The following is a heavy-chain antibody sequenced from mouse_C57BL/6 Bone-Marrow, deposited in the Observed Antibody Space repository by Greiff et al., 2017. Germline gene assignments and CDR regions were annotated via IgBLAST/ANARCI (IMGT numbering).Heavy chain of an antibody. V-gene: IGHV1-76*01. J-gene: IGHJ3*01. CDR2: IYPGSGNT. Sequence: QVQLQQSGAELVRPGASVKLSCKASGYTFTDYYINWVKQRPGQGLEWIARIYPGSGNTYYNEKFKGKATLTAEKSSSTAYMQLSSLTSEDSAVYCCARGKGYDYDAWFAYWGQGTLVTVSA. D-gene: IGHD2-4*01. CDR3: ARGKGYDYDAWFAY. CDR1: GYTFTDYY.